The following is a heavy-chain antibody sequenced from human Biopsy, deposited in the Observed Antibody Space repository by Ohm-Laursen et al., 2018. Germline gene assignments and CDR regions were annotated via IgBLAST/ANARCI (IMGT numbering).Heavy chain of an antibody. CDR1: ELTSSGYS. CDR2: INVYSNKK. Sequence: GSLRLSCAASELTSSGYSMNWVRQAPGRGLEWVSYINVYSNKKYYADSVKGRFIVSRDNDKNSLYLQMNSLRAEDTAVYHCARSPGRDRMDVWGQGTTVIVSS. J-gene: IGHJ6*02. D-gene: IGHD1-14*01. V-gene: IGHV3-48*04. CDR3: ARSPGRDRMDV.